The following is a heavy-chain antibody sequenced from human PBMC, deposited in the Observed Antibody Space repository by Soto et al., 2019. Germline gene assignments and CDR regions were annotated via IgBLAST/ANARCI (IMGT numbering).Heavy chain of an antibody. CDR2: IYYSGIT. J-gene: IGHJ4*02. CDR1: GGSTTNYY. CDR3: ARGGGYSYGYSDY. V-gene: IGHV4-59*01. D-gene: IGHD5-18*01. Sequence: SETLSLTCIVSGGSTTNYYWTWIRQPPGKGLEWIVSIYYSGITHYNPSLKSRVTISVDTSKNQFSLKLNSVTAADAAVYYCARGGGYSYGYSDYWGQGTLVTVSS.